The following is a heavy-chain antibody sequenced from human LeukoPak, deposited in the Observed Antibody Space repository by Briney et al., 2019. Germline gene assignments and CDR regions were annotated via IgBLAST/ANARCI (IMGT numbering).Heavy chain of an antibody. CDR3: ARDTDYDFWSGYFDY. CDR2: VSDSGST. V-gene: IGHV4-59*12. J-gene: IGHJ4*02. CDR1: AGAISSYY. D-gene: IGHD3-3*01. Sequence: PSETLSLTCTVSAGAISSYYWSWIRQPPGKGLEWIGYVSDSGSTNYNPSLNSRVTISVDTSKNQFSLKLSSVTAADTAVYYCARDTDYDFWSGYFDYWGQGTLVTVSS.